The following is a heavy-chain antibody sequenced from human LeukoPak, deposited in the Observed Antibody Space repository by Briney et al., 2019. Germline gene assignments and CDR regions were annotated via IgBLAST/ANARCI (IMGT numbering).Heavy chain of an antibody. CDR2: MCYSGST. J-gene: IGHJ3*02. D-gene: IGHD2/OR15-2a*01. V-gene: IGHV4-39*01. Sequence: SETLSLTCTVSGGSISSSNCCWGWIRQPPGKGLEVIGSMCYSGSTYYNPSLKSRVTISVDTSKNQFSLKLGSVTAADTAVYYCARHGPPITSEYRPPYGAVDIWGQGTTVIVSS. CDR1: GGSISSSNCC. CDR3: ARHGPPITSEYRPPYGAVDI.